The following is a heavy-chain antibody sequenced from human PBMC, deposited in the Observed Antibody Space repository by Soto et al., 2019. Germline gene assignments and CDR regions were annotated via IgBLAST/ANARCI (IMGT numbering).Heavy chain of an antibody. CDR3: ASVSDYSDAFDI. V-gene: IGHV4-34*01. CDR1: GGSFSCYC. CDR2: INHSGST. J-gene: IGHJ3*02. Sequence: SETRSRTWAVYGGSFSCYCWSWIRQPPGKGLEWIGEINHSGSTNYNPSLKSRVTISVDTSKNQFSLKLSSVTAADTAVYYCASVSDYSDAFDIWGQGTMVTVSS. D-gene: IGHD4-17*01.